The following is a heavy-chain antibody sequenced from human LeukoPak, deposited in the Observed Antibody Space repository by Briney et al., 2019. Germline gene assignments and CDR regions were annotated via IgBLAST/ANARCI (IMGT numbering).Heavy chain of an antibody. D-gene: IGHD6-13*01. J-gene: IGHJ5*02. V-gene: IGHV4-34*01. CDR1: GGSFSGYY. CDR3: ARGDSSSWYGDWFDP. CDR2: INHSGST. Sequence: SETLSLTCAVYGGSFSGYYWSWIRQPPGKGLEWIGEINHSGSTNYNPSLKSRVTISVDTSKNQFSLKLSSVTAADTAVYYCARGDSSSWYGDWFDPWGQGTLVTVSS.